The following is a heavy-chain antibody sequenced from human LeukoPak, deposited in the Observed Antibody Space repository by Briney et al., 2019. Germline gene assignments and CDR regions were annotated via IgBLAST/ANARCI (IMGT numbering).Heavy chain of an antibody. CDR1: GFTSTNYA. V-gene: IGHV3-30-3*01. CDR2: ISYDGSNK. Sequence: PRRSLRLSCPAPGFTSTNYATHSVRHAPGKPPDPAAAISYDGSNKYYADSVTGRFTISRDNSKNTLYLQMNSLRAEDTAVYYCARDGEYSYGYGFDYWGQGTLVTVSS. J-gene: IGHJ4*02. CDR3: ARDGEYSYGYGFDY. D-gene: IGHD5-18*01.